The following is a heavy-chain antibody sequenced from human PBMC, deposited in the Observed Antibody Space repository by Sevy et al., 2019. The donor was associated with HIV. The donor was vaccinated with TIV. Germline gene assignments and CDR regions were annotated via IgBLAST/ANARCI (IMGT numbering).Heavy chain of an antibody. Sequence: LLTQSQTLSLTSAISGDSVSSNTAAWNWIRQSPSRGLEWLGRTYYRSKWYNDYAVSGKSRITINPDTSKNQVSLQLNSVTPEDTAIYYCARDGLTYGGMDVWGQGTTVTVSS. CDR3: ARDGLTYGGMDV. J-gene: IGHJ6*02. CDR2: TYYRSKWYN. V-gene: IGHV6-1*01. D-gene: IGHD1-20*01. CDR1: GDSVSSNTAA.